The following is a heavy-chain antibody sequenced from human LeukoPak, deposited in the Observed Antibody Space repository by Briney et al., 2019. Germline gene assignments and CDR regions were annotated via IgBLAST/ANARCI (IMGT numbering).Heavy chain of an antibody. Sequence: SETLSLTCTVSGGSISSSSYYWGWIRQPPGKGLEWIGSIYDSGSTYYNPSLKSRVTISVDTSKNQFSLKLSSVTAADTAVYYCAREGPGGSSGPGGVLDYWGQGTLVTVSS. CDR2: IYDSGST. CDR3: AREGPGGSSGPGGVLDY. V-gene: IGHV4-39*07. CDR1: GGSISSSSYY. J-gene: IGHJ4*02. D-gene: IGHD3-22*01.